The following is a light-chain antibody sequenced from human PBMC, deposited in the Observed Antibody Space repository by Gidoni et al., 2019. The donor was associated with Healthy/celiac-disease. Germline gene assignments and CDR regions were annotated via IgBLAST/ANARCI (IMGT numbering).Light chain of an antibody. CDR1: QGISSA. CDR3: QQFNSYPLT. CDR2: DAS. V-gene: IGKV1-13*02. Sequence: GDRVTITCRASQGISSALAWYQQKPGKAHKILIYDASSLESGVPSRFSGSGSGTDFTLTISSLQPEDFATYYCQQFNSYPLTFGGGTKVEIK. J-gene: IGKJ4*01.